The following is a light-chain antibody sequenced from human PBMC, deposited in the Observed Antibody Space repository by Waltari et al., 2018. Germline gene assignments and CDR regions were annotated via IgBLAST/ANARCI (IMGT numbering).Light chain of an antibody. CDR1: SPHRGAGSA. V-gene: IGLV1-40*01. Sequence: QSVLMQPPSVSGAPGKRVPSSCAGSSPHRGAGSAAHLYQHLPGTAPKLLIYDNRSRPAGVPDRFSGSKSGTSASLAITGLQAEDEAAYYCQSYDSSLSAILFGGGTKLTVL. CDR3: QSYDSSLSAIL. CDR2: DNR. J-gene: IGLJ2*01.